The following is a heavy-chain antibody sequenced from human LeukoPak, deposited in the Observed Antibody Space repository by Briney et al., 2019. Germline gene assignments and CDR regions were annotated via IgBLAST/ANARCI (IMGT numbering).Heavy chain of an antibody. D-gene: IGHD2-21*01. CDR3: ARGGRGVTIVSDS. Sequence: ASVKVSCKASGYTFSSYGITWVRQAPGQGLEWMGWISAYTGNTNYAQKFQDRVTMTTDTSTSTAYMELRSLRYDDTAVYYCARGGRGVTIVSDSWGQGTLVTVSS. V-gene: IGHV1-18*01. CDR1: GYTFSSYG. J-gene: IGHJ4*02. CDR2: ISAYTGNT.